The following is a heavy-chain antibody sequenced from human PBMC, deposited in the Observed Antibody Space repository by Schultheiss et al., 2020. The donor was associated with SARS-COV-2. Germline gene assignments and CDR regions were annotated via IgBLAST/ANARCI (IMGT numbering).Heavy chain of an antibody. CDR1: GGSISSGGYY. Sequence: SETLSLTCTVSGGSISSGGYYWSWIRQPPGKGLEWIGYIYYSGSSSYTPSLNSRVTTSVDTANNQFSLKLSSVTAADTAVYYCARARLYSTPGIPYNWFDPWGQGTLVTVSS. CDR2: IYYSGSS. J-gene: IGHJ5*02. D-gene: IGHD6-13*01. CDR3: ARARLYSTPGIPYNWFDP. V-gene: IGHV4-31*03.